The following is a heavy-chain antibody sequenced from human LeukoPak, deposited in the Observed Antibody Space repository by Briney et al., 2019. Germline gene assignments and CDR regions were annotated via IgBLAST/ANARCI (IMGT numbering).Heavy chain of an antibody. J-gene: IGHJ4*02. D-gene: IGHD6-13*01. CDR3: ARVWSPPYTSSWPYYFDY. V-gene: IGHV3-21*01. Sequence: GGSLRLSCAASGFSFSGYSMNWVRQAPGKGLEWVSSISSSSSYIYYVDSVKGRFTISRDNAKNSLYLQMNSLRAEDTAVYYCARVWSPPYTSSWPYYFDYWGQGTLVTVSS. CDR2: ISSSSSYI. CDR1: GFSFSGYS.